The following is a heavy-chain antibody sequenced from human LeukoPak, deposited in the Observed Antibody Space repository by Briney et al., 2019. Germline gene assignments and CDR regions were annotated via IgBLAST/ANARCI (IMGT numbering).Heavy chain of an antibody. V-gene: IGHV3-21*01. J-gene: IGHJ4*02. CDR2: ISSGGDYK. Sequence: GGSLRLSCAASGFTFSSFSMNWFRQPPGKGLEWVSSISSGGDYKHYADSLKGRLTISRDNAKNQLFLQMDSLSAEDTAVYYCAANWNDLLGFDYWGQGTLVTVSS. D-gene: IGHD1-1*01. CDR1: GFTFSSFS. CDR3: AANWNDLLGFDY.